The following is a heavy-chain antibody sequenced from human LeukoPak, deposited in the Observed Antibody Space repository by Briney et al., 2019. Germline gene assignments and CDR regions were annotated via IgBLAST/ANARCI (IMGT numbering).Heavy chain of an antibody. CDR1: GYSFTSYW. CDR2: IDPSDSYT. Sequence: PGESLKISCKGSGYSFTSYWISWVRQMPGKGLEWMGRIDPSDSYTNYSPSFQGHVTISADKSISTAYLQWSSLKASDTVMYYCARLEKTVTYDLHYWGQGTLVTVSS. CDR3: ARLEKTVTYDLHY. V-gene: IGHV5-10-1*01. J-gene: IGHJ4*02. D-gene: IGHD4-17*01.